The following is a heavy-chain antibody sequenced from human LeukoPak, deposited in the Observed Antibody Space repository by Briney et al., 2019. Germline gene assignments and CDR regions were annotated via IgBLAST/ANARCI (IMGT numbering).Heavy chain of an antibody. J-gene: IGHJ4*02. Sequence: PGGSLRLSCAASGFTFSSYSMNWVRQAPGKGLEWVSYISRSSSTIYYADSVKGRFSISRDNAKNSLYLQMNSLRDEDTAVYYCARQTYCGGDCYGGVDYWGQGTLVTVSS. CDR1: GFTFSSYS. CDR3: ARQTYCGGDCYGGVDY. CDR2: ISRSSSTI. V-gene: IGHV3-48*02. D-gene: IGHD2-21*02.